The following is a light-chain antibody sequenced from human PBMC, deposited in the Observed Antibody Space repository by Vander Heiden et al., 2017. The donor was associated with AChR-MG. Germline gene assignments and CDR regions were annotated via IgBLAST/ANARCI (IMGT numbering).Light chain of an antibody. CDR2: DDS. J-gene: IGLJ3*02. V-gene: IGLV3-21*02. CDR3: EGWDSTSDHSRV. CDR1: NIGSKS. Sequence: SYVLPQPPSVSVAPGRPAWLTCGGNNIGSKSVHWYQQKPGHAPVLVVYDDSDRPSGIPELFSGSNSGNTATLTISRVEAGDEADYYCEGWDSTSDHSRVFGGGTKVTVL.